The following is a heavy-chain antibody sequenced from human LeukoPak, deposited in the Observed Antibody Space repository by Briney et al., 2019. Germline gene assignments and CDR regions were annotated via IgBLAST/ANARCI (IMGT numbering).Heavy chain of an antibody. CDR3: ARLRVRGSWFDY. J-gene: IGHJ4*02. V-gene: IGHV1-2*02. CDR2: INPNSGGT. CDR1: GYTFTGYY. D-gene: IGHD3-10*01. Sequence: EASVKVSCKASGYTFTGYYMHWVRQAPGQGLEWTGWINPNSGGTNYAQKFQGRVTMTRDTSISTAYMELSRLRSDDTAVYYCARLRVRGSWFDYWGQGTLVTVSS.